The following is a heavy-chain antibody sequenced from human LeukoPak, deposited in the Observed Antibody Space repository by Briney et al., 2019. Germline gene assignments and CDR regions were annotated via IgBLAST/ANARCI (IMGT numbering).Heavy chain of an antibody. J-gene: IGHJ4*02. Sequence: SETLSPTCAVYGGSFSGYYWSWIRQPPGKGLEWIGEINHSGSTNYNPSLKSRVTISVDTSKNQFSLKLSSVTAADTAVYYCARGRGTLWFGEFETSDYWGQGTLVTVSS. CDR3: ARGRGTLWFGEFETSDY. CDR1: GGSFSGYY. V-gene: IGHV4-34*01. CDR2: INHSGST. D-gene: IGHD3-10*01.